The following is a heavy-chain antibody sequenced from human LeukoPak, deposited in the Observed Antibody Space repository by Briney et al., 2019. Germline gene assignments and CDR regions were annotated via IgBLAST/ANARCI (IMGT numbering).Heavy chain of an antibody. V-gene: IGHV1-2*02. J-gene: IGHJ4*02. CDR3: AAGNSFYFDY. CDR1: GYSFTSYD. Sequence: ASVKVSCKASGYSFTSYDINWVRQAPGQGLEWMGWINPNSGGTNYAQKFQGRVTMTRDTSISTAYMELSRLRSDDTAVYYCAAGNSFYFDYWGQGTLVTASS. D-gene: IGHD4-23*01. CDR2: INPNSGGT.